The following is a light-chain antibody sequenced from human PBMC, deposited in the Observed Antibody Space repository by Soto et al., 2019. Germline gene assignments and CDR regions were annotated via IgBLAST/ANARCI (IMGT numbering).Light chain of an antibody. CDR3: QQRSSCTLT. J-gene: IGKJ4*01. CDR1: QSIITY. CDR2: DAS. Sequence: EIVLTQSPATLSLSPGERATLSCRASQSIITYLAWYQQKRGQAPRIXIYDASYRETGIPARFSGSGSGTEFTLTISSLEPEDVAVYYCQQRSSCTLTFGGGTKVDIK. V-gene: IGKV3-11*01.